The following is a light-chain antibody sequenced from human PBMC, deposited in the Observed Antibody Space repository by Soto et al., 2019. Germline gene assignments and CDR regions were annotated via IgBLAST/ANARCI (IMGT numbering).Light chain of an antibody. Sequence: QSLLTQPASVSGSPGQSTTISCTGTSSDVGAYNHISWYQQHPGKAPKLLIYDVSNRPSGLSNRFSGSKSGNTASLTIAGLQADDEADYYCSSHASGSTLIFGGGTKVTVL. CDR1: SSDVGAYNH. J-gene: IGLJ2*01. CDR2: DVS. V-gene: IGLV2-14*03. CDR3: SSHASGSTLI.